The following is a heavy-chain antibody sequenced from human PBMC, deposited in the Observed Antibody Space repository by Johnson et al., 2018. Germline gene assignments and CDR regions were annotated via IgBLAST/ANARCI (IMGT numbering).Heavy chain of an antibody. Sequence: VQLVQSGGGLVQXGGSLRLXCAASGFTVSSNYMSWVRQAPGKGLEWVSVIYSGGSTYYADSVKGRFTIARDNSKNTLYLQMNSLRAEDTAVYYWARVDSSSYYYYYYMDVWGKGTTVTVSS. CDR2: IYSGGST. J-gene: IGHJ6*03. CDR3: ARVDSSSYYYYYYMDV. CDR1: GFTVSSNY. D-gene: IGHD6-6*01. V-gene: IGHV3-66*02.